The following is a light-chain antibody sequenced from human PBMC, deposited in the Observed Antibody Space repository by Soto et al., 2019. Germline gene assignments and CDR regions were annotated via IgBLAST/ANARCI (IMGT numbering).Light chain of an antibody. CDR3: SSYTTSSTRV. CDR2: EVT. CDR1: SSDVGIYNY. Sequence: QSALTQPASVSGSPGQSIAISCTGSSSDVGIYNYVSWYQQHPGKVPKLIIYEVTNRPPGVSNRFSGSKSGNTASLTISGLQAEDEADYYCSSYTTSSTRVFGTGTKLTVL. J-gene: IGLJ1*01. V-gene: IGLV2-14*01.